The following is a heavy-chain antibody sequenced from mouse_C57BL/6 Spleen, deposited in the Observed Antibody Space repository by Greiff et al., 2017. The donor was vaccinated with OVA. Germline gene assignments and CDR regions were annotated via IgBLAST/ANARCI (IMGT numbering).Heavy chain of an antibody. Sequence: VKLMESGPELVKPGASVKLSCKASGYTFTSYDINWVKQRPGQGLEWIGWIYPRDGSTKYNEKFKGKATLTVDTSSSTAYMELHSLTSEDSAVYFCAEGDGFAYWGQGTLVTVSA. CDR2: IYPRDGST. J-gene: IGHJ3*01. CDR3: AEGDGFAY. D-gene: IGHD2-3*01. CDR1: GYTFTSYD. V-gene: IGHV1-85*01.